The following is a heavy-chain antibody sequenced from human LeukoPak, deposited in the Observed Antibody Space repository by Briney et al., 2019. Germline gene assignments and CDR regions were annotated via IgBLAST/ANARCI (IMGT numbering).Heavy chain of an antibody. Sequence: GGSLRLSCAASGFTFDDYGMSWVRQAPGKGLEWVSGINWNGGSTGYAAFVKGRFTISRDNANNSLYLQMNSLRAEDTALYHCARGITMVRGVPSDYWGQGTLVTVSS. CDR3: ARGITMVRGVPSDY. D-gene: IGHD3-10*01. CDR1: GFTFDDYG. V-gene: IGHV3-20*01. CDR2: INWNGGST. J-gene: IGHJ4*02.